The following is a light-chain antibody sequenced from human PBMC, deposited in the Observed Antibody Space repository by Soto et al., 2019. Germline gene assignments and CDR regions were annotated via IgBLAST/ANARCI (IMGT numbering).Light chain of an antibody. CDR2: GAS. J-gene: IGKJ4*01. CDR3: QQYNNWPLT. CDR1: QSISSS. V-gene: IGKV3-15*01. Sequence: EIVMTQSPATLSVSPGERATLSCRASQSISSSLAWYQQKPGQAPRLLIYGASTRATGLPARFSGSGSGTEFTLTISSLRSEDFAVYYCQQYNNWPLTFGGGTKVEIK.